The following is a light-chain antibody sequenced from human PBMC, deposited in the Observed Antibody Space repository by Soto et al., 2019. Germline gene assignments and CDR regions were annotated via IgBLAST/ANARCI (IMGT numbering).Light chain of an antibody. CDR3: SSYTNSFTWV. J-gene: IGLJ3*02. CDR1: SSDVGAYNY. V-gene: IGLV2-14*01. CDR2: EVS. Sequence: QSALAQPASVSGSPGQSITISCTGTSSDVGAYNYVSWYQQHPGKAPKLIIFEVSNRPSGISNRFSGSKSGQTASLSTSGLQAEDEADYYCSSYTNSFTWVFGGGTKLTVL.